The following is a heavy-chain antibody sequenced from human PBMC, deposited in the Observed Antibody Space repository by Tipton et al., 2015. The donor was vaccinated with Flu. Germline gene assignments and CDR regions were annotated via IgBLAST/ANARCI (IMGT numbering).Heavy chain of an antibody. CDR3: ASRRGGDYPYFDY. CDR2: IYSGGST. Sequence: VQLVQSGGGLIQPGGSLRLSCAASGFSVSSNYMSWVRQAPGKGLEWVSVIYSGGSTYYADSVKGRFTISRDNSKLYLQMNSLRAEDTAVYYCASRRGGDYPYFDYWGQGTLVTVSS. V-gene: IGHV3-53*01. J-gene: IGHJ4*02. CDR1: GFSVSSNY. D-gene: IGHD4-17*01.